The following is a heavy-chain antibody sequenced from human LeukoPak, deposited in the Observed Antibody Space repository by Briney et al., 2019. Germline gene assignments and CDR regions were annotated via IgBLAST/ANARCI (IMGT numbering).Heavy chain of an antibody. Sequence: SETLSLTCTVYGESFNGYDWTWIRQPPGKGLEWIGEINHSGRTNYNPSLKSRVTMSVDTSKNQLSLKMRSVTAADTAVYYCARGRESVGIDYWGQASLITVCS. CDR1: GESFNGYD. CDR3: ARGRESVGIDY. D-gene: IGHD1-26*01. CDR2: INHSGRT. J-gene: IGHJ4*02. V-gene: IGHV4-34*01.